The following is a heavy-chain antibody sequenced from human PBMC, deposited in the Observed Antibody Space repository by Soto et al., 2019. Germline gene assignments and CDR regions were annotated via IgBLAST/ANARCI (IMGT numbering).Heavy chain of an antibody. CDR3: ANAYSSGWYPFDY. Sequence: GGSLRLSCAASGFTFSSYAMSWVRRAPGKGLEWVSAISGSGGSTYYADSVKGRFTISRDNSKNTLYLQMNSLRAEDTAVYYCANAYSSGWYPFDYWGQGTLVTVSS. CDR2: ISGSGGST. D-gene: IGHD6-19*01. J-gene: IGHJ4*02. CDR1: GFTFSSYA. V-gene: IGHV3-23*01.